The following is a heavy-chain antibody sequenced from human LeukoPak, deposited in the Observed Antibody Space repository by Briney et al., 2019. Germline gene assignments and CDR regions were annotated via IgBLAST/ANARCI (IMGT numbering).Heavy chain of an antibody. CDR3: ARGRYYYYAMDV. J-gene: IGHJ6*02. Sequence: SQTLSLTCAISGDSVSRNGAAWNWIRQSPSRGLEWLGRTYYTSKWYNDYAVSVKSRITINPDTSKNQSSLQLNSVTPEDTAVYYCARGRYYYYAMDVWGQGTTVTVSS. CDR2: TYYTSKWYN. CDR1: GDSVSRNGAA. V-gene: IGHV6-1*01.